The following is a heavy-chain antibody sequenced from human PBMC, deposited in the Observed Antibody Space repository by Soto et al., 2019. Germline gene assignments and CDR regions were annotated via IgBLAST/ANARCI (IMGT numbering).Heavy chain of an antibody. CDR3: ARSGYSSSWYVSAFDI. CDR1: GGSISDDY. J-gene: IGHJ3*02. CDR2: ISDGGST. D-gene: IGHD6-13*01. Sequence: SETLSLTCTVSGGSISDDYWSWIRQPPGKGLEWIGHISDGGSTNYNPSLKSRVTISVDTSKKQVSLKLSSVTAADTAVYYCARSGYSSSWYVSAFDIWGQGTMVTVSS. V-gene: IGHV4-59*01.